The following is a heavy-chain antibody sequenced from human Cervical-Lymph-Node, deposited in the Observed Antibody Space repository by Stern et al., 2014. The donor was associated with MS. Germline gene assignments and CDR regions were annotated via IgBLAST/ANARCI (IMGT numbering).Heavy chain of an antibody. D-gene: IGHD1-1*01. CDR2: ISHDGSDK. V-gene: IGHV3-30*18. CDR1: GFTFSSYG. J-gene: IGHJ4*02. Sequence: QVQLVQSGGGVAQPGGSLRLSCTASGFTFSSYGMHWLRQAPGKGLEWLAVISHDGSDKYYADPAKGRFTISRDHSKSTLFLQMNSLRTEDTAVYYCAKGRSWNPLEATVDNWGQGTLVIVSS. CDR3: AKGRSWNPLEATVDN.